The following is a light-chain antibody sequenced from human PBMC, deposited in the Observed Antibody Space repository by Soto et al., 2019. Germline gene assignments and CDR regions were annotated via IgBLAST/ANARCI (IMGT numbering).Light chain of an antibody. CDR1: RSNIGAGYD. J-gene: IGLJ3*02. CDR3: QSYDSSLSGWV. V-gene: IGLV1-40*01. Sequence: QSVLTQPPSVSGAPGQRVTISCTGSRSNIGAGYDVHGYQQLPGTAPKLLLYGNSYRPSGVPDRFSGSKSGTSASLAITGLQAEDEADYDCQSYDSSLSGWVFGGGTKLTVL. CDR2: GNS.